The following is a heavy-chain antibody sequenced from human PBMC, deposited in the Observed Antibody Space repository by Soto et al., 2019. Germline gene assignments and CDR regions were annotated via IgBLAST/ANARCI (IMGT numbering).Heavy chain of an antibody. V-gene: IGHV3-48*03. J-gene: IGHJ4*02. CDR1: GFTFSSYE. Sequence: GGSLRLSCAASGFTFSSYEMNWVRQAPGKGLEWVSYISSSGSTIYYADSVKGRFTISRDNAKNSLYLQMNSLRAEDTAVYYCARESPVNYYDSSGYYPFDYWGQGTLVTVSS. D-gene: IGHD3-22*01. CDR3: ARESPVNYYDSSGYYPFDY. CDR2: ISSSGSTI.